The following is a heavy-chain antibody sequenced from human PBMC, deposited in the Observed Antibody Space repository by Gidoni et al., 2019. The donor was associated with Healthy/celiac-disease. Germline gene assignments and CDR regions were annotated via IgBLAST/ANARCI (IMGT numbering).Heavy chain of an antibody. CDR3: ARKRGYTYGPLDY. CDR1: GFPFSGYW. V-gene: IGHV3-7*01. J-gene: IGHJ4*02. Sequence: EVLLVESGGGLVQPGGSLRRSCAASGFPFSGYWMTWVRQGPGKGRGWVANIEQDGSEKYYVDSVKGRFTISRDNAKNSLYLQMNSLRAEDTAVYYCARKRGYTYGPLDYWGQGTLVTVSS. D-gene: IGHD5-18*01. CDR2: IEQDGSEK.